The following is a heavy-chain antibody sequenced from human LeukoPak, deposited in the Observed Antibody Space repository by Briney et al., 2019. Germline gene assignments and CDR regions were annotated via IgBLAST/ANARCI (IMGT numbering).Heavy chain of an antibody. Sequence: GGSLRLSCGASGFTFSSYAMSWVRQAPGKGLEWVSGISERTGSTSYADSVKGRFTISRDNSKNTLSLQMNSLRAEDTAVYYCAKRGETATKGLDSWGQGTLVTVSS. CDR2: ISERTGST. J-gene: IGHJ4*02. V-gene: IGHV3-23*01. CDR3: AKRGETATKGLDS. CDR1: GFTFSSYA. D-gene: IGHD5-24*01.